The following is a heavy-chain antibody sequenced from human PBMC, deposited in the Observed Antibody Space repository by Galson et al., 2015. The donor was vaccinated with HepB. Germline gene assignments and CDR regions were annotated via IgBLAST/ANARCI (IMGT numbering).Heavy chain of an antibody. D-gene: IGHD3-10*01. CDR2: INAGNGNT. J-gene: IGHJ6*03. Sequence: SVKVSCKASGYTFTSYAMHWVRQAPGQRLEWMGWINAGNGNTKYSQKFQGRVTITRDTSASTAYMELSSLRSEDTAVYYCARDKKMGPPEFGNYYYYMDVWGKGTTVTVSS. V-gene: IGHV1-3*01. CDR1: GYTFTSYA. CDR3: ARDKKMGPPEFGNYYYYMDV.